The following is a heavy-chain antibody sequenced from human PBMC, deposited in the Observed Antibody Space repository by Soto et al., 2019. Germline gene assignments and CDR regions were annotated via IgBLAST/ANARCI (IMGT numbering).Heavy chain of an antibody. CDR2: IKRKTKGGTT. Sequence: EVQLVESGGALVKPGGSLGLPCAASELTSRTAWMTWVRRAPGKGLGWVGRIKRKTKGGTTDYAAPVKGRFTISRDDSKNTLYLQMNSLKTEDTAVYYCTTAGYSSGWYLDAFDIWGQGTMVTVSS. J-gene: IGHJ3*02. D-gene: IGHD6-19*01. CDR1: ELTSRTAW. V-gene: IGHV3-15*02. CDR3: TTAGYSSGWYLDAFDI.